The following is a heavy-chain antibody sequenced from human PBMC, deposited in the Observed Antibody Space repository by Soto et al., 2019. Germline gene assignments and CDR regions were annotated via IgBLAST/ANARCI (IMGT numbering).Heavy chain of an antibody. V-gene: IGHV4-34*01. D-gene: IGHD3-3*01. CDR2: INHSGST. CDR3: ARGMYYDFWSGDLHDYDDNAFDY. Sequence: SETLSLTCAVYGGSFSGYYWSWIRQPPGKGLEWIGEINHSGSTNYNPSLKSRVTISVDTSKNQFSLKLSSVTAADTAVYYCARGMYYDFWSGDLHDYDDNAFDYWGQGSLVTVYS. J-gene: IGHJ4*02. CDR1: GGSFSGYY.